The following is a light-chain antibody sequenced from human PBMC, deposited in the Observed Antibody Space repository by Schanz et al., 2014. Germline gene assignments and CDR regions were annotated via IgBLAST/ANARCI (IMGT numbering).Light chain of an antibody. V-gene: IGLV4-69*01. J-gene: IGLJ3*02. CDR2: LNSDGSH. CDR3: QTWGPGYWV. CDR1: SGHNSYA. Sequence: QLVLTQSPSASASLGASVKLTCTLSSGHNSYAIAWHQQQPEKGPRYLMKLNSDGSHSKGDGIPDRFSGSSSGAERYLTISILQSEDEADYYCQTWGPGYWVFGGGTKLTVL.